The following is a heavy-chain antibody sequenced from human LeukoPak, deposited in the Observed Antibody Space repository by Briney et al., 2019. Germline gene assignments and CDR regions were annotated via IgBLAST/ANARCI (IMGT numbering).Heavy chain of an antibody. CDR2: IYSGGST. CDR1: GFTVSSNY. J-gene: IGHJ6*03. CDR3: ARVEDSGYYYYYMDV. D-gene: IGHD3-10*01. Sequence: PGGSLRLSCAASGFTVSSNYMSWVRQAPGKGLEWVSVIYSGGSTYYADSVKGRFTFSRDNSKNTLYLQMNSLRAEDTAVYYCARVEDSGYYYYYMDVWGKGTTVTVSS. V-gene: IGHV3-53*01.